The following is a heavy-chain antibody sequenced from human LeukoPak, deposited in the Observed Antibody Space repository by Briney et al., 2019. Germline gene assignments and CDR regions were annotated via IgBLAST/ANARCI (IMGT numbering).Heavy chain of an antibody. CDR1: GFTFSSYA. CDR2: ISWNSGSI. D-gene: IGHD5-18*01. V-gene: IGHV3-9*01. Sequence: GGSLRLSCAASGFTFSSYAMHWVRQAPGKGLEWVSGISWNSGSIGYADSVKGRFTISRDNAKNSLYLQMNSLRAEDTALYYCAKAMSRIQLWLGDAFDIWGQGTMVTVSS. J-gene: IGHJ3*02. CDR3: AKAMSRIQLWLGDAFDI.